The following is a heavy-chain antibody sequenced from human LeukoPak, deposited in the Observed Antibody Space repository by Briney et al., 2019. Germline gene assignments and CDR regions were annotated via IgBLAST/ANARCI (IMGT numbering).Heavy chain of an antibody. CDR1: GFTFDDYG. Sequence: GGSLRLSCAASGFTFDDYGMSWVRQAPGKGLEWVSGINWNGGSTGYADSVKGRFTISRDNAKNSLYLQMNSLRAEDTALYHCARDQQRGVISKNGWLFDYWGQGTLVTVSS. V-gene: IGHV3-20*01. D-gene: IGHD3-10*01. J-gene: IGHJ4*02. CDR3: ARDQQRGVISKNGWLFDY. CDR2: INWNGGST.